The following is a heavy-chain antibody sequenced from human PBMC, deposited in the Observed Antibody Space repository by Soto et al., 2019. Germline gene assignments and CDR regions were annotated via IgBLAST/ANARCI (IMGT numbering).Heavy chain of an antibody. D-gene: IGHD5-12*01. J-gene: IGHJ6*01. CDR3: ARADSGYDDYYYYYGMDV. CDR1: GFTFSSYS. Sequence: PGGSLRLSCAASGFTFSSYSMNWVRQAPGKGLEWVSSISSSSSYIYYADSVKGRFTISRDNAKNSLYLQMNSLRAEGTAVYYCARADSGYDDYYYYYGMDVWGQGTTVTVSS. V-gene: IGHV3-21*01. CDR2: ISSSSSYI.